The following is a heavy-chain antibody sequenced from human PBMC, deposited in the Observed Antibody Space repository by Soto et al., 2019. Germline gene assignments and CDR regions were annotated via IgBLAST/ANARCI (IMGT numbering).Heavy chain of an antibody. V-gene: IGHV3-48*02. J-gene: IGHJ6*02. CDR1: GFNFISYG. CDR2: ISSSSSTM. CDR3: ARPPYGGHYYYSMDV. D-gene: IGHD4-17*01. Sequence: EVQLVESGGGLVQPGGSLRLSCTASGFNFISYGMNWVRQAPGKGLEWVSDISSSSSTMYYADSVKGRFTVSRDNAKSSLYLQMKSLRDEDSAVYYCARPPYGGHYYYSMDVWGQGTTVTVSS.